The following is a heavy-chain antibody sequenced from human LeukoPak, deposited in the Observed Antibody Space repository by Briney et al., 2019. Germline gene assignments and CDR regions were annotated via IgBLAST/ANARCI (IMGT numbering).Heavy chain of an antibody. Sequence: SETLPLTCAVYGGSFSGYYWSWIRQPPGKGLEWIGEINHSGSTNYNPSLKSRVTISVDTSKNQFSLKLSSVTAADTAVYYCARSAPARHLNDAFDIWGQGTMVIVSS. V-gene: IGHV4-34*01. CDR2: INHSGST. CDR1: GGSFSGYY. J-gene: IGHJ3*02. CDR3: ARSAPARHLNDAFDI. D-gene: IGHD6-6*01.